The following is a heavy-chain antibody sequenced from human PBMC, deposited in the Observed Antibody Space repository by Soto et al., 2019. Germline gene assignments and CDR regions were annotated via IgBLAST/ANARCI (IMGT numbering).Heavy chain of an antibody. D-gene: IGHD2-21*01. CDR1: FITFIYAW. J-gene: IGHJ4*02. Sequence: PVGPLRLSWSASFITFIYAWRYWVLHPPLKRLEWVGRIKSQASGGTIDYAAPVKGRFTISRDDSKNTVYLQMDSLKTEDTAVYYCTHLLSLAHPYSYLWGQGTQVTVSS. CDR2: IKSQASGGTI. V-gene: IGHV3-15*07. CDR3: THLLSLAHPYSYL.